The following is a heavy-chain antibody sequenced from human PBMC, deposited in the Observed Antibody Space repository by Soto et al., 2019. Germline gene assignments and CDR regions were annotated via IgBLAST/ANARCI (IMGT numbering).Heavy chain of an antibody. D-gene: IGHD6-13*01. V-gene: IGHV1-46*01. CDR3: AREMQQLAHWEIDY. Sequence: QVQLVQSGAEVKNPGASVKVSCKASGYTFTSYYMHWVRQAPGPGLEWMGIINPSGGSTSYEQKCQGRVTMTRDTSTSTVYMELSSLRSEDTAVYYCAREMQQLAHWEIDYWGQGTLVTVSS. J-gene: IGHJ4*02. CDR1: GYTFTSYY. CDR2: INPSGGST.